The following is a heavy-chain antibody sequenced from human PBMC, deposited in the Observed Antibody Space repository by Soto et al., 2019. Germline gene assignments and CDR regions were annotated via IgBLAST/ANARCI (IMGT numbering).Heavy chain of an antibody. CDR3: ARDALLWFGELSYFDY. CDR2: IKQDGSEK. J-gene: IGHJ4*02. Sequence: PGGSLRLSCAASGFTFSDYYMAWIRQAPGKGLEWVANIKQDGSEKYYLDSVKGRFTISRDNAKNSLYLQMNSLRAEDTAVYYCARDALLWFGELSYFDYWGQGTLVTVSS. CDR1: GFTFSDYY. V-gene: IGHV3-7*03. D-gene: IGHD3-10*01.